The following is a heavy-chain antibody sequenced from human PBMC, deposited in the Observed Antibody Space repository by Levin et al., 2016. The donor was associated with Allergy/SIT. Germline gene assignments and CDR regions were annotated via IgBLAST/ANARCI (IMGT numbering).Heavy chain of an antibody. CDR2: IIPILGIA. J-gene: IGHJ4*02. Sequence: SVKVSCKASGGTFSSYAISWVRQAPGQGLEWMGRIIPILGIANYAQKFQGRVTITADKSTSTAYMELSSLRSEDTAVYYCARGRLLWFGEGVRYFDYWGQGTLVTVSS. D-gene: IGHD3-10*01. CDR1: GGTFSSYA. CDR3: ARGRLLWFGEGVRYFDY. V-gene: IGHV1-69*04.